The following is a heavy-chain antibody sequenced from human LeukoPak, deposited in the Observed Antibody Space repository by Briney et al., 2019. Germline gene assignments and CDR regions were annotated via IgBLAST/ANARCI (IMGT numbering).Heavy chain of an antibody. V-gene: IGHV3-30-3*01. CDR3: AKAPAPYYYYYGMDV. CDR2: ISYDGSNK. J-gene: IGHJ6*02. Sequence: PGGSLRLSCAASGFTFSSYAMHWVRQAPGKGLEWVAVISYDGSNKYYADSVKGRFTISRDNSKNTLYLQMNSLRAEDTAIYYCAKAPAPYYYYYGMDVWGQGTAVTVSS. CDR1: GFTFSSYA.